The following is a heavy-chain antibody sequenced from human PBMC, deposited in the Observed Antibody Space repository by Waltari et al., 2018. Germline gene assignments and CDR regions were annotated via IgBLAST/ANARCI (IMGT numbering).Heavy chain of an antibody. CDR1: GGSISGYY. Sequence: QVQLQESGPGLVKPSETLALRGTVSGGSISGYYWSWIRQPAGKGLEWIGRIYPSGTTNYNPSLQSRVTMSVDTSKNQFSLNLSSVTAADAAVYFCVRLAATSYFDYWGQGTLVSVSS. CDR3: VRLAATSYFDY. V-gene: IGHV4-4*07. J-gene: IGHJ4*02. CDR2: IYPSGTT. D-gene: IGHD2-15*01.